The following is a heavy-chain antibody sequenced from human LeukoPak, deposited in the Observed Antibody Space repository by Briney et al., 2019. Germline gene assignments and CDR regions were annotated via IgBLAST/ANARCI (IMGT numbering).Heavy chain of an antibody. CDR2: IVVGSGNT. J-gene: IGHJ6*02. CDR3: AATVGMVRGPSGMDV. CDR1: GFTFTSSA. V-gene: IGHV1-58*02. Sequence: TSVKVSCKASGFTFTSSAMQWVRQARGQRLEGIGWIVVGSGNTNYAQKFQERVTITRDMSASTAYMELSSLRSEDTAVYYCAATVGMVRGPSGMDVWGQGTTVTVSS. D-gene: IGHD3-10*01.